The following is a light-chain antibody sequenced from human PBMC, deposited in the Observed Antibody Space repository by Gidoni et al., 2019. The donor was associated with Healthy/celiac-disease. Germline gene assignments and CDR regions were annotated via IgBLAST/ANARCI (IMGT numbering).Light chain of an antibody. CDR2: GAS. J-gene: IGKJ1*01. Sequence: ELVMTQSPATLSVSPGERATLSCMASQSVSSNLAWYQQKPGQAPRLLIYGASTRATGIPARFSGSGSGTEFTLTISSLQSEDFAVYYCQQDNNWPPWTFGQGTKVEIK. V-gene: IGKV3-15*01. CDR1: QSVSSN. CDR3: QQDNNWPPWT.